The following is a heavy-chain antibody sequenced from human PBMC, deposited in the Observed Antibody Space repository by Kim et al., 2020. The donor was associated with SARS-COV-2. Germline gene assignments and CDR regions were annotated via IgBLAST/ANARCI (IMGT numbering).Heavy chain of an antibody. Sequence: GRFTISSENSKNTLYLQMNSLRAEDTAVYYCAKDEMTTVSNYYYYYGMDVWGQGTTVTVSS. CDR3: AKDEMTTVSNYYYYYGMDV. D-gene: IGHD4-4*01. V-gene: IGHV3-23*01. J-gene: IGHJ6*02.